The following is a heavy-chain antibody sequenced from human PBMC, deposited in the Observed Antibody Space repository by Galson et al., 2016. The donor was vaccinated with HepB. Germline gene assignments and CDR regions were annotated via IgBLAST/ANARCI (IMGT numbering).Heavy chain of an antibody. J-gene: IGHJ4*02. CDR2: INEDGGAT. CDR1: GFTFSSYC. D-gene: IGHD2/OR15-2a*01. V-gene: IGHV3-7*03. CDR3: AREPFFNPLDY. Sequence: SLRLSCAASGFTFSSYCMVWVRQAPGKGLEWVANINEDGGATNYADSVKGRFTISRDNDKNSMYLQMNSLRVEDTAVYSCAREPFFNPLDYWGPGTLVTVSS.